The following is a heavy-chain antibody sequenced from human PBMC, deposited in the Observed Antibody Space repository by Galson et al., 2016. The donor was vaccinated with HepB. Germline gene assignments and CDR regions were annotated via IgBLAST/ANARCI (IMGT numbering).Heavy chain of an antibody. CDR3: AKGTTDLGDD. CDR1: GFIFRSYW. D-gene: IGHD4-11*01. V-gene: IGHV3-7*03. J-gene: IGHJ4*02. Sequence: SLRLSCAASGFIFRSYWMSWVRQAPGKGLEWVANINQDGSEKYYVDSVKGRFTISRDNAKNSLYLQMNSLRAEDTAVYYCAKGTTDLGDDWGQGIVVTVSS. CDR2: INQDGSEK.